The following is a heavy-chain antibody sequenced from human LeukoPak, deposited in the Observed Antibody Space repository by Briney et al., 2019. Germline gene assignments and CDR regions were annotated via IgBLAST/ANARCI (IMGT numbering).Heavy chain of an antibody. J-gene: IGHJ6*02. CDR1: GFTFSSYA. Sequence: PGGSLRLSCAASGFTFSSYAMHWVRQAPGKGLEWVAVISYDGSNKYYADSAKGRFTISRDNSKNTLYLQMNNLRAEDTAVYYCARASGMDVWGQGTTVTVSS. V-gene: IGHV3-30-3*01. CDR2: ISYDGSNK. CDR3: ARASGMDV.